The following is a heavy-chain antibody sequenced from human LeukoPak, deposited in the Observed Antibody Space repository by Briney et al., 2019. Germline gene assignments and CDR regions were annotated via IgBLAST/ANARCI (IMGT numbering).Heavy chain of an antibody. CDR2: ISGSGGST. CDR1: GFTFSSYA. D-gene: IGHD5-24*01. V-gene: IGHV3-23*01. CDR3: AKSPKEMATNYFDY. J-gene: IGHJ4*02. Sequence: TGGSLRLXCAASGFTFSSYAMSWVRQAPGKGLEWVSAISGSGGSTYYADSVEGRFTISRDNSKNTLYLQMNSLRAKDTAVYYCAKSPKEMATNYFDYWGQGTLVTVSS.